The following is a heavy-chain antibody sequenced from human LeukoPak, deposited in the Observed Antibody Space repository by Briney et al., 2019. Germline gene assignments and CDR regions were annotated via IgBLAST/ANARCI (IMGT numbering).Heavy chain of an antibody. D-gene: IGHD3-3*01. CDR3: AKDFRWSFDY. CDR2: VENNGNEK. J-gene: IGHJ4*02. CDR1: GFTFSINN. Sequence: GGSLRLSCAASGFTFSINNMHWVRQAPGKGLEVVAFVENNGNEKYADSVRGRFTVSRDNSRNTLYLQMNSLRNEDTAVYYCAKDFRWSFDYWGQGSLVTVSS. V-gene: IGHV3-30*02.